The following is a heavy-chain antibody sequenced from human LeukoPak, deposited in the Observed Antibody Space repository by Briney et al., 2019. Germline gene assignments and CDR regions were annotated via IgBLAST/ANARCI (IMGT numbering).Heavy chain of an antibody. CDR3: ARGEDATATDY. D-gene: IGHD4-17*01. CDR1: GFTFSSYS. Sequence: GGSLRLSCAASGFTFSSYSMNWVRQAPGKGLEWVAVISYDGSNKYYADSVKGRFTISRDNSKNTLYLQMNSLRAEDTAVYYCARGEDATATDYWGQGTLATVSS. V-gene: IGHV3-30*03. CDR2: ISYDGSNK. J-gene: IGHJ4*02.